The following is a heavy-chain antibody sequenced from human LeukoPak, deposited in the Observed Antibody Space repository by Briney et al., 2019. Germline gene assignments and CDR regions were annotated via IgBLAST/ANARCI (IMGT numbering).Heavy chain of an antibody. CDR1: GGSISSYY. Sequence: SETLSLTCTVSGGSISSYYWSWIRQPTGKGLEWLGRIYTSGSTNYNPSLKSRVTMSVDTSKNQFSLNLSSVTAADTAVYYCAPPPYYYEANGYSVAWGQGTLVTVSS. J-gene: IGHJ5*02. CDR2: IYTSGST. CDR3: APPPYYYEANGYSVA. D-gene: IGHD3-22*01. V-gene: IGHV4-4*07.